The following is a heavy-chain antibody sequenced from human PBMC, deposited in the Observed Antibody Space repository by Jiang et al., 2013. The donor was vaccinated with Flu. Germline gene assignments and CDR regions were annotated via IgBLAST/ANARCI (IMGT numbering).Heavy chain of an antibody. D-gene: IGHD4-17*01. J-gene: IGHJ4*02. CDR3: ARAPYGDFDY. Sequence: GNTNYAQKLQGRVTMTTDTSTSTAYMELRSLRSDDTAVYYCARAPYGDFDYWGQGTLVTVSS. V-gene: IGHV1-18*01. CDR2: GNT.